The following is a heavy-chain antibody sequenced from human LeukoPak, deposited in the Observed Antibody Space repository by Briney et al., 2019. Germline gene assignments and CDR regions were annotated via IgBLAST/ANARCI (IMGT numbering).Heavy chain of an antibody. Sequence: GGSLRLSCAASGFTFSSYAMSWVRQAPGKGLEWVSAISGSGGGTYYANSVKGRFTISRDNSRDASYLQMNSLRAEDTALYFCAKTPDYYGSGSSSYIDCWGQGTLVSVPS. D-gene: IGHD3-10*01. CDR2: ISGSGGGT. V-gene: IGHV3-23*01. J-gene: IGHJ4*02. CDR3: AKTPDYYGSGSSSYIDC. CDR1: GFTFSSYA.